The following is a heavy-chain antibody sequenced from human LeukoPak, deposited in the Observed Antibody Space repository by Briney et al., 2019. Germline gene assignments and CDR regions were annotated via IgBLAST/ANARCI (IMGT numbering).Heavy chain of an antibody. Sequence: ASVKVSCKASGYTFTSYGISWVRQAPGQGLEWMGWISAYYGNTNYAQKLQGRVTMTTDTSTSTAYMALRSLRSDDTAVYYCARGLSGHQQLAQYGFGEGIFDYWGQGTLVTVSS. CDR1: GYTFTSYG. V-gene: IGHV1-18*01. D-gene: IGHD3-10*01. J-gene: IGHJ4*02. CDR2: ISAYYGNT. CDR3: ARGLSGHQQLAQYGFGEGIFDY.